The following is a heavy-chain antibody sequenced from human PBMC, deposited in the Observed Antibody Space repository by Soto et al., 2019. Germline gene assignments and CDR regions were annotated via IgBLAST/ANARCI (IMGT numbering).Heavy chain of an antibody. D-gene: IGHD6-19*01. CDR2: IYPGDSDT. CDR1: GYSFTSYW. V-gene: IGHV5-51*01. Sequence: GESLKISCKGSGYSFTSYWIGWVRQMPGKGLEWMGIIYPGDSDTRYSPSFQGQVTISADKSISTAYLQWSSLKASDTAMYYCAIFGRYSSGWYGRGYFQHWGQGTLVTVSS. J-gene: IGHJ1*01. CDR3: AIFGRYSSGWYGRGYFQH.